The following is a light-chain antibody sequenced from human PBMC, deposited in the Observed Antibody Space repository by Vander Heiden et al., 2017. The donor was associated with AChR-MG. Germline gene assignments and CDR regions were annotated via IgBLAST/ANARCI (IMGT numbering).Light chain of an antibody. CDR1: QSISSW. V-gene: IGKV1-5*03. CDR2: KAS. J-gene: IGKJ1*01. Sequence: DIQMTPSPSTLSASVGDRVTITCRASQSISSWLAWYQQKPGKAPKLLIYKASSLESGVPSRFSGSGSGTEFTLTISSLQPDDFATYYCQQENSYPWTFGQGTKVEIK. CDR3: QQENSYPWT.